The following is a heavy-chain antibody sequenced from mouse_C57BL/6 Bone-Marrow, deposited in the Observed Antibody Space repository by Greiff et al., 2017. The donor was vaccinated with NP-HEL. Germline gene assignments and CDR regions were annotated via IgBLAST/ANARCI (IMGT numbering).Heavy chain of an antibody. CDR3: AREGGYGWFAY. Sequence: QVQLKQPGAELVKPGASVKLSCKASGYTFTSYWMQWVKQRPGQGLEWIGEIDPSDSYTNYNQKFKGKATLTVDTSSSTAYMQLSSLTSEDSAVYYCAREGGYGWFAYWGQGTLVTVSA. CDR2: IDPSDSYT. D-gene: IGHD2-2*01. V-gene: IGHV1-50*01. CDR1: GYTFTSYW. J-gene: IGHJ3*01.